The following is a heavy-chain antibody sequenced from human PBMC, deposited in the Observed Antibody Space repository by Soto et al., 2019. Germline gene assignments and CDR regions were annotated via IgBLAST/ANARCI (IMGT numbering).Heavy chain of an antibody. CDR1: GYTFTSYG. Sequence: QVQLVQSGAEVKKPGASVKVSCKASGYTFTSYGIGWVRQAPGQGLEWMGWISAYNGNTNYAQKLQGRVTMTTDTSTSTAYMELRSLRSDDTAVYYCARDLRIFGVGGTFDPWGQGTLVTVSS. CDR3: ARDLRIFGVGGTFDP. CDR2: ISAYNGNT. D-gene: IGHD3-3*01. J-gene: IGHJ5*02. V-gene: IGHV1-18*01.